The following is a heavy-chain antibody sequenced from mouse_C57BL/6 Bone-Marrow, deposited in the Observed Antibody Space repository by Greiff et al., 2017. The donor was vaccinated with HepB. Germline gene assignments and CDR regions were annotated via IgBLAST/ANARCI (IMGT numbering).Heavy chain of an antibody. Sequence: VQLQQSGPGLVQPSQSLSITCTVSGFSLTSYGVHWVRQSPGKGLEWLGVIWSGGSTDYNAAFISRLSISKDNSTSQVFFKMNSLQADDTAIYYCARDYDGYYFDYWGQGTTLTVSS. V-gene: IGHV2-2*01. CDR1: GFSLTSYG. D-gene: IGHD2-3*01. J-gene: IGHJ2*01. CDR3: ARDYDGYYFDY. CDR2: IWSGGST.